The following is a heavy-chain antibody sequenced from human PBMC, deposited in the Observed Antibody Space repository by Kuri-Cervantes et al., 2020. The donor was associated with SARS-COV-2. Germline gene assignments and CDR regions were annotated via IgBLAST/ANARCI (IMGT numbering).Heavy chain of an antibody. D-gene: IGHD2-15*01. CDR3: ARIHWWPQHYYFDY. Sequence: SETLSLTCTVSGYSISSGYYWGWIRQPPGKGLEWFVSIYHSGSTYYNPSLKSRVTISVDTSKNQFSLQLSSVTAADTAVYYCARIHWWPQHYYFDYWGQGTLVTVSS. CDR2: IYHSGST. CDR1: GYSISSGYY. J-gene: IGHJ4*02. V-gene: IGHV4-38-2*02.